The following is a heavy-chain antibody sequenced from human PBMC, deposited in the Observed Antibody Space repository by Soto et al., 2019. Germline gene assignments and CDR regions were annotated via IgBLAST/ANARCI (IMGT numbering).Heavy chain of an antibody. CDR1: GGSISSSDYY. V-gene: IGHV4-39*01. CDR3: ATSSVSRLLNHWYFDL. J-gene: IGHJ2*01. Sequence: SETLSLTCSVSGGSISSSDYYWGWVRQPPGKGLEWIGSISFGVTTYYSPSPRSRLTISIDTSNNQFSLKLSSVTAADTAVYYCATSSVSRLLNHWYFDLWGRGTLVTVSS. CDR2: ISFGVTT.